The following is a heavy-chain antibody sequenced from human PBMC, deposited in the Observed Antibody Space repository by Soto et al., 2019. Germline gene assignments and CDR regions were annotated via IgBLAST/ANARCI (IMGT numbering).Heavy chain of an antibody. J-gene: IGHJ6*02. CDR3: ARDGGEYYYDSSGYYKLDV. CDR2: INPNSGGT. V-gene: IGHV1-2*04. Sequence: ASVKVSCKASGYTFTGYYMHWVRQAPGQGLEWMGWINPNSGGTNYAQKFQGWVTMTRDTSISTAYMELSRLRSDDTAVYYCARDGGEYYYDSSGYYKLDVWGQGTTVTVSS. D-gene: IGHD3-22*01. CDR1: GYTFTGYY.